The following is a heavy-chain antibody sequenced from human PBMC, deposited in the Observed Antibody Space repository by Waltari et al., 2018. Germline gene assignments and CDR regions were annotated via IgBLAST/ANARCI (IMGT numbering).Heavy chain of an antibody. CDR1: GGSISSYY. J-gene: IGHJ6*03. CDR2: IYYSGST. D-gene: IGHD3-22*01. Sequence: QVQLQESGPGLVKPSETLPLTCTVSGGSISSYYWSWIRQPPGKGLEWIGYIYYSGSTNYNPSLKSRVTISVDTSKNQFSLKLSSVTAADTAVYYCARDQQYYDSSGYYYYYYMDVWGKGTTVTVSS. CDR3: ARDQQYYDSSGYYYYYYMDV. V-gene: IGHV4-59*01.